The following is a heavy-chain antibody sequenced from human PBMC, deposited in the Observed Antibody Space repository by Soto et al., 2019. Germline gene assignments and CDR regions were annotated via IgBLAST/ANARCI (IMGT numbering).Heavy chain of an antibody. D-gene: IGHD3-10*01. CDR2: ISGGDSEI. V-gene: IGHV3-48*03. CDR3: ARCSFGSGTYCF. CDR1: GFTFSYYE. Sequence: GGSLRLSCEASGFTFSYYEMNWVRQAPGMGLEWVSYISGGDSEITYYADSVRGRFTISRDNAKNSLYLQMNSLRVEDTAVYYCARCSFGSGTYCFWGQGTLVTVSS. J-gene: IGHJ4*01.